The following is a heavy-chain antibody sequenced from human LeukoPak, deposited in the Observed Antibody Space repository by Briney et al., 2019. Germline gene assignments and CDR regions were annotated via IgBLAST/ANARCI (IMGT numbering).Heavy chain of an antibody. CDR2: IYYSGST. D-gene: IGHD2-2*01. V-gene: IGHV4-59*01. CDR3: ARVDCSSTSCYPLD. CDR1: GGSISSYY. Sequence: SETLSLTCTVSGGSISSYYWSWLRQTPGKGLEWIGYIYYSGSTNYNPSLKSRVTISVETSKNQFSLKLSSVTAADTAVYYCARVDCSSTSCYPLDWGQGTLVTVSS. J-gene: IGHJ4*02.